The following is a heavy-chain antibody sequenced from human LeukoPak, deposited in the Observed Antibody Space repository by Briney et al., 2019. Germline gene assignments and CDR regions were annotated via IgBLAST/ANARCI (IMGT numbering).Heavy chain of an antibody. CDR3: VRTMVRGGTDAFDI. D-gene: IGHD3-10*01. Sequence: GGSLRLSCAASGFTFSSYAMSWVRQAPGKGLEWVSAISGSGGSTYYADSVKGRFTISRDNSKNTLYLQMNSLRVDDTAVYYCVRTMVRGGTDAFDIWGQGTMVIVSS. J-gene: IGHJ3*02. CDR2: ISGSGGST. CDR1: GFTFSSYA. V-gene: IGHV3-23*01.